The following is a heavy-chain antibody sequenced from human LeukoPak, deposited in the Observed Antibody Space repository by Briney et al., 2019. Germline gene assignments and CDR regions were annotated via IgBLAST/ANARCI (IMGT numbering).Heavy chain of an antibody. CDR3: ARGGWDDSSGFPEYYFDY. Sequence: PGGSLRLSCAASGFTFSSYAMHWVRQAPGKGLEWVAVISYDGSNKYYADSVKGRFTISRDNSKNTLYLQMNSLRAEDTAVYYCARGGWDDSSGFPEYYFDYWGQGTLVTVSS. D-gene: IGHD3-22*01. CDR2: ISYDGSNK. CDR1: GFTFSSYA. J-gene: IGHJ4*02. V-gene: IGHV3-30-3*01.